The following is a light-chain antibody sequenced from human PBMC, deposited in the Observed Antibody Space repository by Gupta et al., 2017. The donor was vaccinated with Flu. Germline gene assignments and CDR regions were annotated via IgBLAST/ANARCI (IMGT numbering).Light chain of an antibody. CDR3: QQDDNLPIT. V-gene: IGKV1-33*01. CDR2: DAS. Sequence: IQLTQSPSSLSASVGDRITLTCQASQDITNFLNWYQQKPGKVPKLLIYDASNLEAGVPSRFSGSGSGTNFTFTISSRQPEDAATYYCQQDDNLPITFGQGTRLEIK. J-gene: IGKJ5*01. CDR1: QDITNF.